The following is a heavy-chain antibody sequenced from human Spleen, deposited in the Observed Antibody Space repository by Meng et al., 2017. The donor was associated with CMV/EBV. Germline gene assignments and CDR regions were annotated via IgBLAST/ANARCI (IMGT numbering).Heavy chain of an antibody. Sequence: GGSLRLSCAASGFTFSSSWMHWVRQGPGKGLAWVSRINSDGSSTTYADSVKGRFTISRDNAENTLYLQMNSLRAEDTAVYYCARGYDYGGNPVDYWGQGTLVTVSS. J-gene: IGHJ4*02. D-gene: IGHD4-23*01. V-gene: IGHV3-74*01. CDR1: GFTFSSSW. CDR3: ARGYDYGGNPVDY. CDR2: INSDGSST.